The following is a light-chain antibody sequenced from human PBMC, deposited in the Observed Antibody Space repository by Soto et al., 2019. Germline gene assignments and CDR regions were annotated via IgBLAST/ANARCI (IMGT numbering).Light chain of an antibody. CDR3: QQYGSSPLT. V-gene: IGKV3-20*01. CDR2: GAS. J-gene: IGKJ4*01. Sequence: EIVLTQSPGTLSFSPGERATLSCRASQSFSSSYLAWYQQKPGQAPRLLIYGASSRATGIPDRFSGSGSATDFTLTISRLEPEDFAVYYCQQYGSSPLTFGGGTKVDI. CDR1: QSFSSSY.